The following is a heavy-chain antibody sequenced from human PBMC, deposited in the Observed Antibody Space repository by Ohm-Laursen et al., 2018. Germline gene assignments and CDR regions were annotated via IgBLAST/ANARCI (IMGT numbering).Heavy chain of an antibody. CDR1: GFIFSGYG. J-gene: IGHJ4*02. V-gene: IGHV3-7*01. Sequence: SLRLSCSASGFIFSGYGIHWVRQAPGKGLEWVASIKQDGTEKHYVESMQGRFTISRDNAKNSVYLQMNSLRAEDTAIYYCARDPIDNNGYNPDYWGQGTLVTVSS. D-gene: IGHD1-14*01. CDR2: IKQDGTEK. CDR3: ARDPIDNNGYNPDY.